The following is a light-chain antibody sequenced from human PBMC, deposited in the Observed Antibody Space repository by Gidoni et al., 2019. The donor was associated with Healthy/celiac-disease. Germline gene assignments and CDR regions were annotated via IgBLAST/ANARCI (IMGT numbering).Light chain of an antibody. CDR2: WAS. J-gene: IGKJ1*01. CDR1: QSVLYSSNNKNY. V-gene: IGKV4-1*01. Sequence: DIVMTQSPDSLAVSLGERATINCKSSQSVLYSSNNKNYLAWYQQKPGQTPKLLIYWASTRESGVPYRFSGSGSVTDFTLTISSLQAEDVAVYYCQQYYSTPPTFXQXTKVEIK. CDR3: QQYYSTPPT.